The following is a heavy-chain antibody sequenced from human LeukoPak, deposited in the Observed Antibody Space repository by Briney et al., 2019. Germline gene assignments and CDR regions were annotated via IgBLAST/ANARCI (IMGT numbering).Heavy chain of an antibody. J-gene: IGHJ6*03. V-gene: IGHV4-39*01. CDR3: ARSPVRGVNREGDFYYYMDV. Sequence: SETLSLTCTVSGGSISTTTYYWGWFRQPPGKGLEWIGSIYYRGTTRYNPSLKSRLTISVDTSNNQFSLNLRSVTGADTAVYYCARSPVRGVNREGDFYYYMDVWGKGTTVTISS. CDR1: GGSISTTTYY. CDR2: IYYRGTT. D-gene: IGHD3-10*01.